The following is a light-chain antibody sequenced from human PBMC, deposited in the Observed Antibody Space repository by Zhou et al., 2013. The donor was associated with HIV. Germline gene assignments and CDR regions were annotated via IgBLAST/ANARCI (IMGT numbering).Light chain of an antibody. V-gene: IGKV3-20*01. J-gene: IGKJ3*01. CDR1: ESVSRSY. CDR2: SAS. CDR3: QQANSFPRT. Sequence: EFVLTQSPGTLSLSPGERATLSCRASESVSRSYLAWYQQRLGQAPRLLIFSASNRATGIPDRFSGSGSGTDFTLTISSLQPEDFATYYCQQANSFPRTFGPGTKVDIK.